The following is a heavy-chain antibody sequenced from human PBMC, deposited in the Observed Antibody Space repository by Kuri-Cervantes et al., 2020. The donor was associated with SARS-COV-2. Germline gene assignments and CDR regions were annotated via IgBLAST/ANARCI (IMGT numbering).Heavy chain of an antibody. CDR2: IRYDGSNK. CDR1: GFTFSSYG. V-gene: IGHV3-30*02. D-gene: IGHD4-11*01. J-gene: IGHJ6*03. Sequence: GGSLRLSCAASGFTFSSYGMHWVRQAPGKGLEWVAFIRYDGSNKCYADSVKGRFTISRDNSKNTLYLQMNSLRAEDTAVYYCAKKGDYSNYAERPHYYYYYMDVWGKGTTVTVSS. CDR3: AKKGDYSNYAERPHYYYYYMDV.